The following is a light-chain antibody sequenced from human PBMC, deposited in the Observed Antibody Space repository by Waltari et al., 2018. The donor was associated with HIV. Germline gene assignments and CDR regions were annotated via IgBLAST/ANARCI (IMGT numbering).Light chain of an antibody. CDR3: QKYNSAPPFT. CDR2: RAS. J-gene: IGKJ3*01. Sequence: DIQMNQSPSSLSASVGDRVTLPCRAGQSIRNHLAWYQQKPGKVPELLIYRASTLQSGVPSRFSGSGSGTDFTLTISSLQPEDVATYYCQKYNSAPPFTFGPGTKVDIK. V-gene: IGKV1-27*01. CDR1: QSIRNH.